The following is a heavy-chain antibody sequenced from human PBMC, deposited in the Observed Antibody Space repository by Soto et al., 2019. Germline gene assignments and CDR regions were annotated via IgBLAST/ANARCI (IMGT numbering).Heavy chain of an antibody. CDR3: ATIVGAIY. J-gene: IGHJ4*02. CDR1: GFTFSSYG. D-gene: IGHD1-26*01. Sequence: GGSLRLSCAASGFTFSSYGMHWVRQAPGKGLEWVAVISYDGSNKYYADCVKGRFTISRDNSKNTLYLQMNSLRAEDTAVYYCATIVGAIYWGQGTLVTVSS. V-gene: IGHV3-30*03. CDR2: ISYDGSNK.